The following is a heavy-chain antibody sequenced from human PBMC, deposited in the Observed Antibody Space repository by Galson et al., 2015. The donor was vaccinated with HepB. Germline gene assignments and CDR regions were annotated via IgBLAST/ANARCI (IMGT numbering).Heavy chain of an antibody. CDR3: ARDLELRYGMDV. D-gene: IGHD1-7*01. J-gene: IGHJ6*02. CDR2: IIPIFGTA. V-gene: IGHV1-69*13. Sequence: SVKVSCKASGGTFSSYAISWVRQAPGQGLEWMGGIIPIFGTANYAQKFQGRVTITADESTSTAYMELSSLRSEDTAVYYCARDLELRYGMDVWGQGTTVTVSS. CDR1: GGTFSSYA.